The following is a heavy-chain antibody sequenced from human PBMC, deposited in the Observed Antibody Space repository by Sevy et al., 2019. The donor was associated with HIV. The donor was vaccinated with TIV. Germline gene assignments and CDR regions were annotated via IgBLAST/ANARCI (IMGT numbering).Heavy chain of an antibody. Sequence: GESLKISCAASGFTFSSYAMSWVRQAPGKGLEWVSAISGSGGSTYYADSVKGRFTISRDNSENTLYLQMNSLRAEDTAVYYCAKGQYLYQLLNGDAFDIWGQGTMVTVSS. D-gene: IGHD2-2*01. CDR1: GFTFSSYA. CDR2: ISGSGGST. CDR3: AKGQYLYQLLNGDAFDI. V-gene: IGHV3-23*01. J-gene: IGHJ3*02.